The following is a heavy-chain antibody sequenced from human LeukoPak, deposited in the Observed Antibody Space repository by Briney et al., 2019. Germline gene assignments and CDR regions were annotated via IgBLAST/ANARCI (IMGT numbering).Heavy chain of an antibody. J-gene: IGHJ4*02. V-gene: IGHV3-30*18. CDR1: GFTFSSYG. Sequence: GRSLRLSCAASGFTFSSYGMHWVRQAPGKGLEWVAVISYDGSNKYYADSVKGRFTISRDNSKNTLYLQMNSLRAEDTAVYYCAKDRTWTRIPGDYWGQGTLVTVSS. D-gene: IGHD2-21*01. CDR3: AKDRTWTRIPGDY. CDR2: ISYDGSNK.